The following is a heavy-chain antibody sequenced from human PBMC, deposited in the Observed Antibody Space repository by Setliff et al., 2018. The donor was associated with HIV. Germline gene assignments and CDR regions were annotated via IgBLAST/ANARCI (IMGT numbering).Heavy chain of an antibody. CDR2: IPGKSSADTT. CDR1: GFTVSDVW. D-gene: IGHD1-7*01. J-gene: IGHJ5*02. V-gene: IGHV3-15*01. CDR3: VNYFDP. Sequence: KSGGSLRLSCAVSGFTVSDVWMAWARQAPGKGLEWIGHIPGKSSADTTSYAAPVKGRFSISRDDSKNTLYLQMDSLKTEDIGGYYLVNYFDPWGQGTLVTVSS.